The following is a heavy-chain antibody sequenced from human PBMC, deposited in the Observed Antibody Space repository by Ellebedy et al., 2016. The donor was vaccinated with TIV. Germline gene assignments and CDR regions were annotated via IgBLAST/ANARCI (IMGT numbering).Heavy chain of an antibody. Sequence: GSLRLSCTVSGGSISSSSYYWVWFRQSPREGLEWIGSISSNGRTYYKPSLRSRITISVDTSKNQFSLKMSSVTAADTAMYYCARGGTSYSDFWGQGAVVTVSS. D-gene: IGHD1-1*01. J-gene: IGHJ4*02. V-gene: IGHV4-39*07. CDR1: GGSISSSSYY. CDR2: ISSNGRT. CDR3: ARGGTSYSDF.